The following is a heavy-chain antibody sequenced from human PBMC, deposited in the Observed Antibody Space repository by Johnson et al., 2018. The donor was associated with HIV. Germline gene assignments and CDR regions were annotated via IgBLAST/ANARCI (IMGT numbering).Heavy chain of an antibody. CDR2: IKSKTDGGTT. V-gene: IGHV3-15*01. J-gene: IGHJ3*02. CDR3: AKDLGDAVGTTHDAFDI. CDR1: GFTFSNAW. Sequence: MLLVESGGGLVKPGGSLRLSCAASGFTFSNAWMSWVRQAPGKGLEWVGRIKSKTDGGTTDYAAPVKGRFTISRDDSKNTLYLQMHSLRAEDTAVYYCAKDLGDAVGTTHDAFDIWGQGTTVTVSS. D-gene: IGHD1-26*01.